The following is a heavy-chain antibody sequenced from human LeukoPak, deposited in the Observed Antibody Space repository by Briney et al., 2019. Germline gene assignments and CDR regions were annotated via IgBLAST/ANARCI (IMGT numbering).Heavy chain of an antibody. CDR2: ISSSGSTI. CDR1: GFTFSSYE. D-gene: IGHD3-10*01. V-gene: IGHV3-48*03. J-gene: IGHJ4*02. CDR3: ATQNSGSYSYYFDY. Sequence: GGSLRLSCAASGFTFSSYEMNWVRQAPGKGLEWVSYISSSGSTIYYADSVKGRFTISRDNSKNTLYLQMNSLRAEDTAVYYCATQNSGSYSYYFDYWGQGTLVTVSS.